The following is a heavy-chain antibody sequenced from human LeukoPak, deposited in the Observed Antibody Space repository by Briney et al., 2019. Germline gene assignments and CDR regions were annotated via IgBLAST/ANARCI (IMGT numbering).Heavy chain of an antibody. CDR2: INPNSGGT. CDR3: ARVRISRCSSTSCYRSYDY. J-gene: IGHJ4*02. D-gene: IGHD2-2*02. Sequence: ASVKVSCKASGYTFTGYYMHWVRQAPGQGLEWMGWINPNSGGTNYAQKFQGRVTMTRDTSISTAYMELSRLRSDDTAVYYCARVRISRCSSTSCYRSYDYWGQGTLVTVSS. CDR1: GYTFTGYY. V-gene: IGHV1-2*02.